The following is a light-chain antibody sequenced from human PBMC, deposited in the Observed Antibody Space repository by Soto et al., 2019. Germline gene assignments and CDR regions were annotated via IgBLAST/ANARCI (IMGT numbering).Light chain of an antibody. Sequence: EILMTQSPATLSVSPGERATLSCRASQSVGSDLAWYQQKPGQAPRLVIYDIFTSATGVPTRISGSGSGTEFTLTISSLQSEDFAVYYCQQYNSWPLTFGGGTKVEIK. V-gene: IGKV3D-15*01. J-gene: IGKJ4*01. CDR2: DIF. CDR3: QQYNSWPLT. CDR1: QSVGSD.